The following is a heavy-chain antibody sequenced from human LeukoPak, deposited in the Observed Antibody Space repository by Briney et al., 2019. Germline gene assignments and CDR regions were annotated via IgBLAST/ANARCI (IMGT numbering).Heavy chain of an antibody. CDR1: GFTFDDYA. Sequence: GRSLRLSCAASGFTFDDYAMPWVRQAPGKGLEWVSGISWNSGSIGYADSVKGRFTISRDNAKNTLYLQMNSLRAEDTAVYYCARDLNWGDYYGMDVWGQGTTVTVSS. V-gene: IGHV3-9*01. CDR3: ARDLNWGDYYGMDV. D-gene: IGHD7-27*01. CDR2: ISWNSGSI. J-gene: IGHJ6*02.